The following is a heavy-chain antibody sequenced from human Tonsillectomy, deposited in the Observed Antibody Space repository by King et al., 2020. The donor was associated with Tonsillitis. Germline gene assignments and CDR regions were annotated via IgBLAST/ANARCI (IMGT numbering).Heavy chain of an antibody. V-gene: IGHV3-21*01. Sequence: VQLVQSGGGLVKPGGSLRLSCAASGFTFSSYNMNWVRQAPGKGLEWVSSISSSSTYIYYADAMKGRFTISRDNAKNSLYLQMNSLRAEDTAVYYCARGSTSSGCLDCWGQGTLVTVSS. J-gene: IGHJ4*02. CDR1: GFTFSSYN. CDR3: ARGSTSSGCLDC. D-gene: IGHD6-19*01. CDR2: ISSSSTYI.